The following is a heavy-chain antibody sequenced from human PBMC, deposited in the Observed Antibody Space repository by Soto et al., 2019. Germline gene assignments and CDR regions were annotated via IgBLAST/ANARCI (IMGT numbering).Heavy chain of an antibody. CDR2: LNGSGGST. V-gene: IGHV3-23*01. D-gene: IGHD2-15*01. J-gene: IGHJ4*02. CDR3: AKEGCSGGICYGFDY. CDR1: GFTFSNYA. Sequence: EVRLLESGGGLVQPGGSLRLSCAASGFTFSNYAMTWVRQAPGKGLEWVSGLNGSGGSTSSADSVKGRFAISRDNSRNTLYLQMNSLRPEDTAVYYCAKEGCSGGICYGFDYWGQGTLVTVSS.